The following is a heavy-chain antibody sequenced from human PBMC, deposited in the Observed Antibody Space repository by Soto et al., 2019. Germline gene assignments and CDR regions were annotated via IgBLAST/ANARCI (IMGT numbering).Heavy chain of an antibody. V-gene: IGHV1-18*01. Sequence: KLVQSGAEVKKPGASVKVSCHTSGYTFFSYAITWVRQAPGQGLEWMGWVSGYNGHTNYAQKFQERVTMTRDISTTTVFMEVRNLRSDDTAVYYCARFLGPTSSENWFDPWGQGTLVTVSS. J-gene: IGHJ5*02. D-gene: IGHD1-26*01. CDR2: VSGYNGHT. CDR3: ARFLGPTSSENWFDP. CDR1: GYTFFSYA.